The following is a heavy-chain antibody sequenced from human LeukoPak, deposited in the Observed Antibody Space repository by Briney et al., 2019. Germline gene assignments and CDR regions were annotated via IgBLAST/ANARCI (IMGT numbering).Heavy chain of an antibody. CDR3: ARGRLVTMVRGTNY. V-gene: IGHV1-2*02. CDR1: GYTFTGYY. J-gene: IGHJ4*02. D-gene: IGHD3-10*01. Sequence: ASVKVSCKASGYTFTGYYVHWVRQAPGQGLEWMGWINPNSGGTNYAQKFQGRVTMTRDTSISTAYMELSRLRSDDTAVYYCARGRLVTMVRGTNYWGQGTLVTVSS. CDR2: INPNSGGT.